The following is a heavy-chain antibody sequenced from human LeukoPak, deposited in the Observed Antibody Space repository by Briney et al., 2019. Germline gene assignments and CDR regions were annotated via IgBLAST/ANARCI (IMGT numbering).Heavy chain of an antibody. CDR3: AGDYEGNLAFYS. D-gene: IGHD4-23*01. CDR2: ISSSSTYI. V-gene: IGHV3-21*01. J-gene: IGHJ3*02. CDR1: GFTFSNCS. Sequence: MPGGSLRLSCAASGFTFSNCSMNRVRQAPGKGREWVSSISSSSTYIYYADSVEGRFTISRDNLSTSLYLQMDSLRAEDTAVYYCAGDYEGNLAFYSWGQGPMVTVS.